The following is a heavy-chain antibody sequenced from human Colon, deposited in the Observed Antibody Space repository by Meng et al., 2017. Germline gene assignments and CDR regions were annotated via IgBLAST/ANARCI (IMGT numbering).Heavy chain of an antibody. CDR2: ISSSSS. J-gene: IGHJ4*02. CDR1: GLTFSSYS. Sequence: EVQLVESGGGLVKPGGSLRLSCADSGLTFSSYSMNWVRQARGKGREWVSSISSSSSYADSVKGRFTISRENAKNSLYLQMNSLRAEDTAVYYCARGRVVVVASPSDYWGQGTLVTVS. V-gene: IGHV3-21*01. CDR3: ARGRVVVVASPSDY. D-gene: IGHD2-15*01.